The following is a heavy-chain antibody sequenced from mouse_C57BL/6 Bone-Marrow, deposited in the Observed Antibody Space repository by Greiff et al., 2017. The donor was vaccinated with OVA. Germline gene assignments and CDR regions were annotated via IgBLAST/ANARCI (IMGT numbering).Heavy chain of an antibody. J-gene: IGHJ3*01. CDR2: IRSKSSNYAT. Sequence: EVQGVESGGGLVQPKGSLKLSCAASGFTFNTYAMHWVRQAPGKGLEWVARIRSKSSNYATYYADSVKDRFTISRDDSQSMLYLQMNNLKTEDTAMYYCVRAVNYYGSSFFAYWGQGTLVTVSA. CDR3: VRAVNYYGSSFFAY. CDR1: GFTFNTYA. D-gene: IGHD1-1*01. V-gene: IGHV10-3*01.